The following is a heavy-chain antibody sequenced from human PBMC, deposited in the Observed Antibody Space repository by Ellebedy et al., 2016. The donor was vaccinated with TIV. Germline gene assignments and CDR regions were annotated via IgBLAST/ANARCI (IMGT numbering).Heavy chain of an antibody. V-gene: IGHV4-31*03. CDR1: GGSISSGGYY. Sequence: MPSETLSLTCTVSGGSISSGGYYWSWIRQHPGKGLEWIGYIYYSGSTYYNPSLKSRVTISVDTSKNQFSLKLSSVTAADTAVYYCGASGSYIAFDIWGQGTMVTVSS. CDR2: IYYSGST. CDR3: GASGSYIAFDI. J-gene: IGHJ3*02. D-gene: IGHD1-26*01.